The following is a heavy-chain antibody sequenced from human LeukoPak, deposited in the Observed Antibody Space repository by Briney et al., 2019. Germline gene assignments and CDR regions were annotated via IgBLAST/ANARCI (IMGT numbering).Heavy chain of an antibody. J-gene: IGHJ4*02. CDR2: INSGGAI. V-gene: IGHV3-53*01. D-gene: IGHD6-6*01. Sequence: GGSLRLSCAASGFTVSSNYMSWARQAPGKGLEWVSTINSGGAINYADSVKGRFTISRDNPKNTLYLQMNSLRAEDTAVYYCAKRGSYSSSFTSTFDYWGQGTLVTVSS. CDR1: GFTVSSNY. CDR3: AKRGSYSSSFTSTFDY.